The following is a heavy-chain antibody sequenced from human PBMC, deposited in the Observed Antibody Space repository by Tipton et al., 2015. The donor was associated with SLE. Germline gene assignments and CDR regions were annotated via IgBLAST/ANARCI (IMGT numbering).Heavy chain of an antibody. Sequence: LRLSCTVSGDSISSSSYYWGWIRQPPGKGLEWIGSIYYSGSTYYNPSLKSRVTISVDTSKNQFSLKLSSVTAADTAVYYCARGYYYDSSLFDYWGQGTLVTVSS. CDR3: ARGYYYDSSLFDY. D-gene: IGHD3-22*01. CDR2: IYYSGST. J-gene: IGHJ4*02. CDR1: GDSISSSSYY. V-gene: IGHV4-39*07.